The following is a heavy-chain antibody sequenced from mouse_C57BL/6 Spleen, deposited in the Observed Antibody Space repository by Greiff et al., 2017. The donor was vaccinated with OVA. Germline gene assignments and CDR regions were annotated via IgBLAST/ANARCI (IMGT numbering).Heavy chain of an antibody. D-gene: IGHD2-14*01. Sequence: QVQLQQPGAELVKPGASVKLSCKASGYTFTSYWMHWVKQRPGQGLEWIGMIHPNSGSTNYNEKFKSKATLTVDKSSSTAYMQLSSLTSEDSAVYYCAREGTLYAMDYWGQGNSVTVSS. CDR2: IHPNSGST. J-gene: IGHJ4*01. CDR3: AREGTLYAMDY. CDR1: GYTFTSYW. V-gene: IGHV1-64*01.